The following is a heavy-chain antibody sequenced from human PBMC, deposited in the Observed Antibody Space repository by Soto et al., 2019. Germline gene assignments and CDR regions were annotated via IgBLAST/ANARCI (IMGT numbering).Heavy chain of an antibody. Sequence: QVQLVQSGAEVKKPGSSVKVSCKASGGTFSSYTISWVRQAPGQGLEWMGRIIPILGIANYAQKFQGRVTITADKSKSTANMELSSLRSKNTAEYYCARDGCSGGRCYSLAAFDIWGQGTMVTVSS. J-gene: IGHJ3*02. D-gene: IGHD2-15*01. CDR2: IIPILGIA. CDR3: ARDGCSGGRCYSLAAFDI. V-gene: IGHV1-69*08. CDR1: GGTFSSYT.